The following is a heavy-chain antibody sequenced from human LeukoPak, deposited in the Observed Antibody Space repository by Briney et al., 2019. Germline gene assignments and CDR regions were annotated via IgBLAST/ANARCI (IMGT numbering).Heavy chain of an antibody. CDR1: GFTFSSYV. J-gene: IGHJ4*02. Sequence: GGSLRLSCAASGFTFSSYVMSWVRQAPGKGLEWVPLISGNDGSTYYADSVKGRFTISRDNSKNTLYLQMSSLRAEDTAVYYCARRSVTTFDYWGQGTLVTVSS. CDR3: ARRSVTTFDY. D-gene: IGHD4-17*01. CDR2: ISGNDGST. V-gene: IGHV3-23*01.